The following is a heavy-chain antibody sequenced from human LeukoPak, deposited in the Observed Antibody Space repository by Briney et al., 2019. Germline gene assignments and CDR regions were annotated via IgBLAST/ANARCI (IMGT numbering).Heavy chain of an antibody. V-gene: IGHV1-8*01. J-gene: IGHJ5*02. CDR3: ARGAPGSSRGYNWFDP. D-gene: IGHD6-13*01. CDR2: MNPNGGNT. Sequence: GASVKVSCKASGYTFTSYDINWVRQATGQGLEWMGWMNPNGGNTGYAQKFQGRVTMTRNTSISTAYMELSSLRSEDTAVYYCARGAPGSSRGYNWFDPWGQRTLVTVSS. CDR1: GYTFTSYD.